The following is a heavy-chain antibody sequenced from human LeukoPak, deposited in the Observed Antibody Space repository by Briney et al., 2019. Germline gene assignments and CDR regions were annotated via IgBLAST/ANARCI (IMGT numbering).Heavy chain of an antibody. J-gene: IGHJ4*02. CDR2: ISGSGGST. CDR1: GFTFSGYA. V-gene: IGHV3-23*01. CDR3: AKGVGGVVPAANFDY. D-gene: IGHD2-2*01. Sequence: GGSLRLSCAASGFTFSGYAMSWVRQAPGKGLEWVSAISGSGGSTYYADSVKGRFTISRDNSKNTLYLQMNSLRAEDTAVYYCAKGVGGVVPAANFDYWGQGTLVTVSS.